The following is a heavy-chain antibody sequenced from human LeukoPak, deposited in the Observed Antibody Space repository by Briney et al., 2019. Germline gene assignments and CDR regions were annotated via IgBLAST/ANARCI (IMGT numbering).Heavy chain of an antibody. CDR3: ARDPMVRGSDWFDP. J-gene: IGHJ5*02. CDR1: GYTFTGYY. Sequence: ASVKVSCKASGYTFTGYYMHWVRQAPGQGLDWMGWINPNSGGTNYAQKFQGRVTMTRDTSISTAYMELSRLRSDDTAVYYCARDPMVRGSDWFDPWGQGTLVTVSS. D-gene: IGHD3-10*01. V-gene: IGHV1-2*02. CDR2: INPNSGGT.